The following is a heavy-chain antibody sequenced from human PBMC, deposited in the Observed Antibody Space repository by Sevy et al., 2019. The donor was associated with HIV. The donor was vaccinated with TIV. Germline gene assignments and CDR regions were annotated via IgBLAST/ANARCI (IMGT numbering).Heavy chain of an antibody. CDR1: GVTFNNYG. CDR3: ARGITFITGGGYYFDS. V-gene: IGHV1-69*13. D-gene: IGHD3-16*01. Sequence: ASMKVSCEASGVTFNNYGFSWVRQAPGQGLEWMGGIIPMFGTTDYAHNFQDRVTITADASTSTAYMELNSLISEDTAVYYCARGITFITGGGYYFDSWGQGTLVTVSS. J-gene: IGHJ4*02. CDR2: IIPMFGTT.